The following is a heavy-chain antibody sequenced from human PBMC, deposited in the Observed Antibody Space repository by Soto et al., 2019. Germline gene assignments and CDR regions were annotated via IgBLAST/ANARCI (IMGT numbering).Heavy chain of an antibody. V-gene: IGHV3-21*01. CDR1: GFTFSSYS. CDR3: WLYCTNGVVCRGGMDV. CDR2: ISSSSSYI. J-gene: IGHJ6*02. Sequence: EVQLVESGGGLVKPGGSLRLSGAASGFTFSSYSMNWVRQAPGKGLEWVSSISSSSSYIYYADSVKGRFTIFRDNAKNSLYLQMTSLRAEDTAVYYCWLYCTNGVVCRGGMDVWGQGTTVTVSS. D-gene: IGHD2-8*01.